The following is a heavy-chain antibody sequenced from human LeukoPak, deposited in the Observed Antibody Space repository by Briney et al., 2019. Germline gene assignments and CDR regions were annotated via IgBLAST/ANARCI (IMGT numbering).Heavy chain of an antibody. V-gene: IGHV3-23*01. D-gene: IGHD5-18*01. CDR1: GFTFSTYA. CDR3: AKELRGYIYGYDY. J-gene: IGHJ4*02. Sequence: PGGSLRLSCAASGFTFSTYAMTWVRQAPGKGLEWVSAISGSGGSTFYADSEKGRFTISRDNSKNTLYLQMNSLRAEDTAVYYCAKELRGYIYGYDYWGQGTLVTVSS. CDR2: ISGSGGST.